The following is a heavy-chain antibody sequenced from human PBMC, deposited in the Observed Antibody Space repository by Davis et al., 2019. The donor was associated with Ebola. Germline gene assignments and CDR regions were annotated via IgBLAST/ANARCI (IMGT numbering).Heavy chain of an antibody. V-gene: IGHV3-7*01. CDR1: GFTFSSYW. CDR3: VRDWDGSGSFDY. Sequence: GESLKISCVASGFTFSSYWMSWVRQAPGRGLEWVANIRPDGNDKQYVDSVKGRFTISRDNAKNSLYLQMNSLRAEDTAVYYCVRDWDGSGSFDYWGQGTLVTVSS. CDR2: IRPDGNDK. J-gene: IGHJ4*02. D-gene: IGHD1-26*01.